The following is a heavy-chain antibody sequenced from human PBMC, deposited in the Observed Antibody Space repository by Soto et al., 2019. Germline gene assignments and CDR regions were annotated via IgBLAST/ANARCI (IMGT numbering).Heavy chain of an antibody. V-gene: IGHV1-3*05. CDR2: INAGNGNT. D-gene: IGHD3-16*02. J-gene: IGHJ4*02. CDR3: ARSAVSPFGGLIGPFDY. Sequence: QDQLVQSGAEEKKPGASVKVSCKASGYTFTGYAMHWVRQAPGQRLEWMGWINAGNGNTKYSQKFQGRVTITRDTSASTAYMELSSLRSEDTAVYYCARSAVSPFGGLIGPFDYWGQGNLVTVSS. CDR1: GYTFTGYA.